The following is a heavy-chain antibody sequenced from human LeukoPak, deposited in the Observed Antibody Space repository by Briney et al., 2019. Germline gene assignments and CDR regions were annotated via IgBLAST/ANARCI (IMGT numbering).Heavy chain of an antibody. Sequence: PGGSLRLSSAASGFTFSSYAMSWVRQAPGKGLEWVSGISGSGGSTLYADSVKGRFTISRDNSKKTVYLQMNSLRAEDAAVYYCAKDRVAHFFYWYFDLWGRGTLVTVSS. V-gene: IGHV3-23*01. J-gene: IGHJ2*01. CDR1: GFTFSSYA. CDR2: ISGSGGST. D-gene: IGHD5-12*01. CDR3: AKDRVAHFFYWYFDL.